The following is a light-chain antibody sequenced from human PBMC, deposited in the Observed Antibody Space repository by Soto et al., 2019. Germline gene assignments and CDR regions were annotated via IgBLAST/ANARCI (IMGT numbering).Light chain of an antibody. Sequence: EVVMTQSPATLSVSPGERATLSCRASQSVSSTLAWYQQKPGQAPRLLIYGASTRATGIPAMFSGSGSGTEFTLTISSLQSEDFAVYYCQQYSTWPLTFGGGTKVEIK. CDR2: GAS. V-gene: IGKV3-15*01. J-gene: IGKJ4*01. CDR3: QQYSTWPLT. CDR1: QSVSST.